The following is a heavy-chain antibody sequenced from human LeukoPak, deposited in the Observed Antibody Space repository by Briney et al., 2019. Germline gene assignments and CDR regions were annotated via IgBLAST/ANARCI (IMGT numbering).Heavy chain of an antibody. CDR3: ARDRQRWLQSDLDY. J-gene: IGHJ4*02. V-gene: IGHV1-2*02. CDR1: GYTFTGYY. CDR2: INPNSGGT. D-gene: IGHD5-24*01. Sequence: ASVKVSCKASGYTFTGYYMHWVRQAPGQGREWMGWINPNSGGTNYAQKFQGRVTMTRDTSISTAYMELSRLRSDDTAVYYCARDRQRWLQSDLDYWGQGTLVTVSS.